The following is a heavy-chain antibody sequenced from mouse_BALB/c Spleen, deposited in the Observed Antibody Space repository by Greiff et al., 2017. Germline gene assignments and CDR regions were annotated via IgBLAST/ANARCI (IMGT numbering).Heavy chain of an antibody. CDR3: AREGGNLPYYYAMDY. Sequence: EVQLVESGGGLVKPGGSLKLSCAASGFTFSSYAMSWVRQTPEKRLEWVASISSGGSTYYPDSVKGRFTISRDNARNILYLQMSSLRSEDTAMYYCAREGGNLPYYYAMDYWGQGTSVTVSS. D-gene: IGHD5-1*01. CDR1: GFTFSSYA. J-gene: IGHJ4*01. V-gene: IGHV5-6-5*01. CDR2: ISSGGST.